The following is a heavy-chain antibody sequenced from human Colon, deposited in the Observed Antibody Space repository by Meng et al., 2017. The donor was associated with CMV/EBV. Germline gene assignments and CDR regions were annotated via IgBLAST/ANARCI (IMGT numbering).Heavy chain of an antibody. CDR3: ARMGARGGNSLIDS. CDR1: GFSISSGYY. CDR2: IYHNGGT. D-gene: IGHD4-23*01. Sequence: SETLSLTCTVSGFSISSGYYWGWIRQPPGKGLEWIGSIYHNGGTYFNPSLKSRATISMDAPRDQFSLKLKSVTAADTALYFCARMGARGGNSLIDSWGPGTQVTVSS. V-gene: IGHV4-38-2*02. J-gene: IGHJ4*02.